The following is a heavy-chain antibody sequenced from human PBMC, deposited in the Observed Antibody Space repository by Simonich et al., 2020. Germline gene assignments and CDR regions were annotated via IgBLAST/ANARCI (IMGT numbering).Heavy chain of an antibody. Sequence: QVQLVQSGAEVKKPGASVKVSCKAFGYNFTGYYMHWVRQAPGQGLGWMGWFTPNNGCKNYEQNVKGRVTMTRDTAISPAYMERSRRRSDDTAVYYCARGRIAAAGTYYYYYMDVWGKGTTVTVSS. D-gene: IGHD6-13*01. J-gene: IGHJ6*03. CDR1: GYNFTGYY. CDR3: ARGRIAAAGTYYYYYMDV. V-gene: IGHV1-2*02. CDR2: FTPNNGCK.